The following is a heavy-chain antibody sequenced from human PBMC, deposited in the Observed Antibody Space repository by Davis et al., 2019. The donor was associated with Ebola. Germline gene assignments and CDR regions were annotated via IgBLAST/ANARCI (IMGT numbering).Heavy chain of an antibody. J-gene: IGHJ4*02. D-gene: IGHD3-22*01. CDR2: IYSSGNT. Sequence: SETLSLTCSVSGGSISSDYWSWIRQPPGKGLEWIGYIYSSGNTNYNPSLKSRVTISLDTSKNQFSLKLSSVTAADTAVYYCARMGLSSGYYFFDYWGQGTLVTVSS. CDR3: ARMGLSSGYYFFDY. CDR1: GGSISSDY. V-gene: IGHV4-59*01.